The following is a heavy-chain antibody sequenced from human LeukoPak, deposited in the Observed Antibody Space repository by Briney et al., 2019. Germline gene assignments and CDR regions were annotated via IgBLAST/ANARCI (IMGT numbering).Heavy chain of an antibody. V-gene: IGHV3-74*01. CDR3: ARGNDYSNYFDC. D-gene: IGHD4-11*01. J-gene: IGHJ4*02. Sequence: GGSLRLSCAASEFTFSSYWMHWVRQAPGKGLVWVSRINSDGSSTTYADSVKGRFTISRDNAKNSLYLQMNSLRAEDTAVYYCARGNDYSNYFDCWGQGTLVTVSS. CDR1: EFTFSSYW. CDR2: INSDGSST.